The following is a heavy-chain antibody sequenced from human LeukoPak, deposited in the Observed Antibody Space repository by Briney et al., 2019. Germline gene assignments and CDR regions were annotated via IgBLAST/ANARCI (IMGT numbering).Heavy chain of an antibody. CDR1: GFTFSSYA. CDR2: ISGSGGST. V-gene: IGHV3-23*01. J-gene: IGHJ4*02. Sequence: GGSLRLSCAASGFTFSSYAMSWVRQAPGKGLEWVSAISGSGGSTYYADSVKGRFAISRDNSKNTLYLQMNSLRAEDTAVYYCAKGFAMVTSYYFDYWGQGTLVTVSS. D-gene: IGHD5-18*01. CDR3: AKGFAMVTSYYFDY.